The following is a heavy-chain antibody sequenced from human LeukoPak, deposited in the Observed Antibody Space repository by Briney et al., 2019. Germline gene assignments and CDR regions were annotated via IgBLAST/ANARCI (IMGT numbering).Heavy chain of an antibody. CDR3: AKVGYGGPYYFDY. J-gene: IGHJ4*02. CDR2: ISGSGDSA. V-gene: IGHV3-23*01. Sequence: GGSLRLSCVVSGFTFSRYDMIWVRQAPGKGLEWVSAISGSGDSAYYADSVRGRFTISRDNSKNTLYLQMNSLRAEDTAVYYCAKVGYGGPYYFDYWGQGTLVTVSS. CDR1: GFTFSRYD. D-gene: IGHD4-23*01.